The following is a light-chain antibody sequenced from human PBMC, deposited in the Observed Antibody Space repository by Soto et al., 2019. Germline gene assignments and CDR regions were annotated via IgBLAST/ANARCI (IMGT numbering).Light chain of an antibody. V-gene: IGKV1-5*01. CDR2: DAS. CDR1: QGISTW. Sequence: DIQMTQSPSTLSASIGDRVTITCRASQGISTWLAWFQQKPGKAPKLLFFDASNLQSGVPSRFSGSGSGTEFTLTISSLQPDDFATYYCQQFSTYPWTFGHGTRVEI. J-gene: IGKJ1*01. CDR3: QQFSTYPWT.